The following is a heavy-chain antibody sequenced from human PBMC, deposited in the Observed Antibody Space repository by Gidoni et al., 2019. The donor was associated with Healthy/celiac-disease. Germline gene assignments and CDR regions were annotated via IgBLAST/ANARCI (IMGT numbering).Heavy chain of an antibody. J-gene: IGHJ6*02. CDR3: ARDRLEPYYGMDV. Sequence: QVQLVQSGAEVKKPGSSVKVSCKASGGTFSRYAISWVRQAPGQGLEWMGGIIPICGTANYEQKFQGRGTITADESTSTAYMELSSLRSEDTAVYYCARDRLEPYYGMDVWGQGTTVTVSS. CDR1: GGTFSRYA. D-gene: IGHD1-1*01. V-gene: IGHV1-69*01. CDR2: IIPICGTA.